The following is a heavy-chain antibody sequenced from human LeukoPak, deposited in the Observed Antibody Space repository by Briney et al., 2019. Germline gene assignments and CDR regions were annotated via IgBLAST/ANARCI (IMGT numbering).Heavy chain of an antibody. CDR1: GFTFSSYG. V-gene: IGHV3-30*18. D-gene: IGHD3-3*01. J-gene: IGHJ4*02. Sequence: PGGSLRLSCAASGFTFSSYGMHWVRQAPGKGLEWVAVISYDGSNKYYADSVKGRFTISRDNSKNTLYLQMNSLRAEDTAVYYCAKEANGVNSCWGQGTLVTVSS. CDR3: AKEANGVNSC. CDR2: ISYDGSNK.